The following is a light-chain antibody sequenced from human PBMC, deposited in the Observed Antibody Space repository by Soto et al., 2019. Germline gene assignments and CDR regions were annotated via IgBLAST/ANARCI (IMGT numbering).Light chain of an antibody. V-gene: IGKV3-11*01. CDR2: DAS. J-gene: IGKJ1*01. CDR1: QSVSSY. Sequence: EIVLTQSPATLSLSPGERATLSCRASQSVSSYLAWYQQKPCQAPRLLIYDASNRATGIPARFSGSGSGTDFTLTISSLEPEDFAVYYCQQRSNWLGAFGQGTKVEIK. CDR3: QQRSNWLGA.